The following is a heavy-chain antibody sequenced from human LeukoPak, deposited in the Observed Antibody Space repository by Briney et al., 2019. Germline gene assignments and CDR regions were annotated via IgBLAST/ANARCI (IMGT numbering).Heavy chain of an antibody. D-gene: IGHD4-17*01. CDR2: ISGPGGAP. J-gene: IGHJ4*02. CDR3: AINPGDYDDFDY. V-gene: IGHV3-23*01. Sequence: PGEPLRLSCAASGFTFSSYAMTWVRQAPGKGLEWVSAISGPGGAPFYADSVKGRFTISRDNSNNMLYLQMNSLRADDTALYYCAINPGDYDDFDYWGQGTLVTVSS. CDR1: GFTFSSYA.